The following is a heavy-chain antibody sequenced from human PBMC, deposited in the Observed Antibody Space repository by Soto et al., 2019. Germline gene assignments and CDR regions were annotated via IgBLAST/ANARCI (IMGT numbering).Heavy chain of an antibody. CDR2: INWNGGSK. V-gene: IGHV3-20*04. J-gene: IGHJ4*02. CDR3: ARATQSYYDTSGYYSYVH. CDR1: GFTFDEYA. Sequence: EVRLVESGGRVVRPGGSLRLSCAASGFTFDEYALTWVRQAPGKGLEWVAGINWNGGSKGYADSVKGRFTISRDNAKSSLYLQMNNLRAEDTAFYFCARATQSYYDTSGYYSYVHWGQGAQVTVSS. D-gene: IGHD3-22*01.